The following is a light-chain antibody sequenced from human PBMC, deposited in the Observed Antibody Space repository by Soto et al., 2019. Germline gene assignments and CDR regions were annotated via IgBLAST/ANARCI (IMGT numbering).Light chain of an antibody. CDR3: QQRNNWPPEIT. Sequence: EIVMTKSPATLSVSQGERATLSCRANQNIISNFALYQQKPGQAPRLLIYGASTRATGVPARFSGSGSGTEFTLTISSLQSEDFAIYYCQQRNNWPPEITFGQGTRLEI. V-gene: IGKV3-15*01. CDR2: GAS. J-gene: IGKJ5*01. CDR1: QNIISN.